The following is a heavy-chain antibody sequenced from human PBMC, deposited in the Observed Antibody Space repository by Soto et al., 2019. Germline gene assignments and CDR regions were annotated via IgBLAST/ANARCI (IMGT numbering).Heavy chain of an antibody. V-gene: IGHV1-69*13. Sequence: ASVKVSCKASGCTFSNYAIRWVRQAPGQGLEWMGGVIPIFGTANYAQKFQGRVTITADESTSTAYMELSSLRSEDTAVYYCAILLAAAGTGYDYMDVWGKGTTVTVSS. CDR2: VIPIFGTA. J-gene: IGHJ6*03. CDR3: AILLAAAGTGYDYMDV. D-gene: IGHD6-13*01. CDR1: GCTFSNYA.